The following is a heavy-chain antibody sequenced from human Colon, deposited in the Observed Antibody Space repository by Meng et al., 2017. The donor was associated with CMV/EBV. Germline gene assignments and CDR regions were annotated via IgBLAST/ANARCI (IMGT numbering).Heavy chain of an antibody. CDR3: ARVSQRYGVDFDY. Sequence: GESLKISCAASGFTFSTYWMSWVRQAPGKGLEWVANIKPDGSGKYYVDSVKGRFSISRDNGKNYVDSVKGRFTISRDNAKNSLFLQMNSLRAEDTAVYYCARVSQRYGVDFDYWGQGTLVTVSS. D-gene: IGHD3-9*01. V-gene: IGHV3-7*01. J-gene: IGHJ4*02. CDR1: GFTFSTYW. CDR2: IKPDGSGK.